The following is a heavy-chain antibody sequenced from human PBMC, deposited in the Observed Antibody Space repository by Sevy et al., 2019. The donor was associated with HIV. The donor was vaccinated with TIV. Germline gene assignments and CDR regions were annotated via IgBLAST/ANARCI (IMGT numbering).Heavy chain of an antibody. Sequence: SETLSLTRTVSGGSISSSSYYWGWIRQPPGKGLEWIGSIYYSGSTYYNPSLKSRVTISVDTSKNQFSLKLSSVTAADTAVYYCASITMVRGVIIGLDYWGQGTLVTVSS. CDR3: ASITMVRGVIIGLDY. J-gene: IGHJ4*02. V-gene: IGHV4-39*01. D-gene: IGHD3-10*01. CDR2: IYYSGST. CDR1: GGSISSSSYY.